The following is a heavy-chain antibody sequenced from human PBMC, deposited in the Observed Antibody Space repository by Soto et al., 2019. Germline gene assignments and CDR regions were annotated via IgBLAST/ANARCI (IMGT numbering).Heavy chain of an antibody. J-gene: IGHJ6*02. CDR2: VTTSGDTM. CDR3: VREEASGSSGLTYHYYYNGMDV. D-gene: IGHD3-10*01. Sequence: GSLRLSCVASGFTFSRYNMHWVRQAPGKGLEWVAYVTTSGDTMFYADSVESRFAISRDVAKNSVHLQMNSLGDEDTAVYYCVREEASGSSGLTYHYYYNGMDVWGQGTTVTVSS. V-gene: IGHV3-48*02. CDR1: GFTFSRYN.